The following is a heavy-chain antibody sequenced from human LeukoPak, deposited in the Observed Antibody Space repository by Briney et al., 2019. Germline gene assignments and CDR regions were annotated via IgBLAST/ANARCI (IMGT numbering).Heavy chain of an antibody. D-gene: IGHD3-3*01. V-gene: IGHV1-18*01. CDR2: VSTSNPHT. CDR3: ARDRFLWGLGNWFDL. J-gene: IGHJ5*02. Sequence: ASVKVSCKTSGYTFTNYGISWVRQAPGQGLEWMGWVSTSNPHTNYAPKFRGRVIMTIDTSTTTAYLEMMSLTSVDTAVYYCARDRFLWGLGNWFDLWGQGTLVTVTS. CDR1: GYTFTNYG.